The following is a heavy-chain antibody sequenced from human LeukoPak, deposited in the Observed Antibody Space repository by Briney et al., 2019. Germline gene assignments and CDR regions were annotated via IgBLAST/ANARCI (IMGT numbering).Heavy chain of an antibody. CDR3: AKSVAIYFYYGLDV. CDR2: ISGSGGST. J-gene: IGHJ6*02. CDR1: GFTFSGYA. V-gene: IGHV3-23*01. Sequence: GGSLRLSCAASGFTFSGYAMSWVRQTPGRGLEWVSAISGSGGSTYYADSVKGRFTISRDNFKNTLFLQMDSLRAEDTAPYYCAKSVAIYFYYGLDVWGQGTTVTVSS. D-gene: IGHD3-3*01.